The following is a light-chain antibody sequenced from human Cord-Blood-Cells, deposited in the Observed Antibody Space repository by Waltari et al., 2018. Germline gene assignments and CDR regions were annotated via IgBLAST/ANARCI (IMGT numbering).Light chain of an antibody. CDR2: GAS. CDR1: QSVSSSY. Sequence: EIVLTQSPGTLSLSPGERATLSCRASQSVSSSYLAWYQQNPGQAPRLLIYGASSRATGIPDRFSDSGSGTDFTLTISRLEPEDFAVYYCQQYGSSPTFGGGTKVEIK. CDR3: QQYGSSPT. V-gene: IGKV3-20*01. J-gene: IGKJ4*01.